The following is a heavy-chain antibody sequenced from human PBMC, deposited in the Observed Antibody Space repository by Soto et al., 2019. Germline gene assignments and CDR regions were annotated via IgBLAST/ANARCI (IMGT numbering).Heavy chain of an antibody. CDR2: IYSGGST. Sequence: GGSLRLSCAASGFTVSSNYMSWVRQAPGKGLEWVSVIYSGGSTYYADSVKGRFTISRHNSKNTLYLQMNSLRAEDTAVYYCARDLGYSSFDDAFDIWGQGTMVTVSS. CDR1: GFTVSSNY. CDR3: ARDLGYSSFDDAFDI. V-gene: IGHV3-53*04. D-gene: IGHD6-13*01. J-gene: IGHJ3*02.